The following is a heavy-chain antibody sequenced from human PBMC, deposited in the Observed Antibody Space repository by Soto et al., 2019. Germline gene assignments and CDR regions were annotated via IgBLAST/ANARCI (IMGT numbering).Heavy chain of an antibody. V-gene: IGHV3-53*02. CDR2: IYSGGST. Sequence: EVQLVETGGGLIQPGGSLRLSCAASGFTVSSNYMSWVRQAPGKGLEWVSVIYSGGSTYSADSVKGRFTISRDNSKNTLYLQMNSLRAEDTAVYYCARDVTYYDFWSGRDGMDVWGQGTTVTVSS. J-gene: IGHJ6*02. CDR3: ARDVTYYDFWSGRDGMDV. CDR1: GFTVSSNY. D-gene: IGHD3-3*01.